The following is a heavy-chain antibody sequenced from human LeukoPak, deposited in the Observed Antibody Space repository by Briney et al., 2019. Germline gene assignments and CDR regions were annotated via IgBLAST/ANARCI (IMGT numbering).Heavy chain of an antibody. CDR2: ISGSGGST. V-gene: IGHV3-23*01. D-gene: IGHD5-18*01. J-gene: IGHJ4*02. CDR1: GFTFSSYS. Sequence: GGSLRLSCAGSGFTFSSYSMNWVRQAPGKGLEWVSAISGSGGSTYYADSVKGRFTISRDNSKNTLYLQMNSLRAEDTAVYYCAKDESYGTPSQFDYWGQGTLVTVSS. CDR3: AKDESYGTPSQFDY.